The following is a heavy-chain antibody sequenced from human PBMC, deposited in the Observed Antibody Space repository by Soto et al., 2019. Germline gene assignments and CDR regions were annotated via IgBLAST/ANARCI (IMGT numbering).Heavy chain of an antibody. CDR3: ARVDGFGNSRYYFDY. Sequence: PGGSLRLSCAASGFTFSSYAMSWVRQAPGKGLEWVSAISGSGGSTYYADSVKGRFTISRDNSRNTLYLHMNNLRGDDTAVYFCARVDGFGNSRYYFDYWGPGVLVTVSS. J-gene: IGHJ4*02. D-gene: IGHD1-7*01. CDR1: GFTFSSYA. CDR2: ISGSGGST. V-gene: IGHV3-23*01.